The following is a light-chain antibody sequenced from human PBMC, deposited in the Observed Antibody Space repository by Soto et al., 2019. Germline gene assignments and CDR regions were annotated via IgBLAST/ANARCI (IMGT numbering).Light chain of an antibody. V-gene: IGKV3D-20*02. CDR3: QQRSNWPPALT. Sequence: EIVLTHSPGTLSLSPGERATLSFSSSQSVSSNYLAWYQQKPGQAPRLLMYDASSRATGIPDRFSGSGSGTDFTLTISRLEPEDFAVYYCQQRSNWPPALTFGGGTKVDIK. CDR2: DAS. J-gene: IGKJ4*01. CDR1: QSVSSNY.